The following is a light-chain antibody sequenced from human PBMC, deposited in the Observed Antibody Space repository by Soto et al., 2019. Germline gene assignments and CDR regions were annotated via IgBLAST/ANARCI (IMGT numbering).Light chain of an antibody. CDR2: DAS. CDR3: QQRSNPMYT. CDR1: QSVSSF. J-gene: IGKJ2*01. V-gene: IGKV3-11*01. Sequence: EIVLTQSPATLSLSPGERATLSCRTSQSVSSFLAWYQQKPGQAPRLLIYDASNRATGIPARFSGSGSGTDFTLPISSLEPEDFAVYYCQQRSNPMYTFGQGTKLEIK.